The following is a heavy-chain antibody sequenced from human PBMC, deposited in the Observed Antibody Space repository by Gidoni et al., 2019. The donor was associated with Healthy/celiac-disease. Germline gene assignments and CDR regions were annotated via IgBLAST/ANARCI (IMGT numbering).Heavy chain of an antibody. CDR1: GFTVSSNY. CDR2: IYSGGST. D-gene: IGHD3-22*01. Sequence: EVQLVETGGGLIQPGGSLRLSCAASGFTVSSNYMSWVRQAPGKGLEWVSVIYSGGSTYYADSVKGRFTISRDNSKNTLYLQMNSLRAEDTAVYYCARAIPNYYDSSGYYSAEYFQHWGQGTLVTVSS. V-gene: IGHV3-53*02. CDR3: ARAIPNYYDSSGYYSAEYFQH. J-gene: IGHJ1*01.